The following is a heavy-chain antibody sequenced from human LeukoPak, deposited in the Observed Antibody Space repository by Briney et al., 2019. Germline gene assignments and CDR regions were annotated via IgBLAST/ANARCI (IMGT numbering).Heavy chain of an antibody. D-gene: IGHD3-22*01. CDR2: VSWNSGSI. J-gene: IGHJ4*02. CDR1: GFTFADYA. V-gene: IGHV3-9*01. Sequence: PGGSLRLSCAASGFTFADYAMHWVRKAPGKGLERVWGVSWNSGSIGYADSVKGRFTLSRDNAKSSLYLQMNSLRAEDTALYYCAKAHRDYYDSSGAYYFDYWGQGTLVTVSS. CDR3: AKAHRDYYDSSGAYYFDY.